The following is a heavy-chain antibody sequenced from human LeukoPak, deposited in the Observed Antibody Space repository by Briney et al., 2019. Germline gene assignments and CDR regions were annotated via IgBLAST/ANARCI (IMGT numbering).Heavy chain of an antibody. D-gene: IGHD3-9*01. J-gene: IGHJ4*02. CDR1: GFTFSSYW. CDR3: ARGGLRYFDCFDY. Sequence: PGGSLRLSCAASGFTFSSYWMSWVRQAPGKGLEWVANIKQEGSEKYYVDSVKGRFTISRDNAKNSLYLQMNSLRAEDTAVYYCARGGLRYFDCFDYWGQGTLVTVSS. CDR2: IKQEGSEK. V-gene: IGHV3-7*04.